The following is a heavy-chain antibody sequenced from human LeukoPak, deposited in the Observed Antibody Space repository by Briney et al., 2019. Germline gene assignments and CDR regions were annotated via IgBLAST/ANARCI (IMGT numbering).Heavy chain of an antibody. D-gene: IGHD3-22*01. J-gene: IGHJ5*02. Sequence: SETLSLTCTVSGGSISSYYWSWIRQPPGKGLEWIGYIYYSGSTNYNPSLKSRVTMSVDTSKNQFSLKLSSVTAADTAVYYCARDPHYYDTSGYHNWFDPWGQGTLVTVSS. CDR1: GGSISSYY. CDR3: ARDPHYYDTSGYHNWFDP. V-gene: IGHV4-59*12. CDR2: IYYSGST.